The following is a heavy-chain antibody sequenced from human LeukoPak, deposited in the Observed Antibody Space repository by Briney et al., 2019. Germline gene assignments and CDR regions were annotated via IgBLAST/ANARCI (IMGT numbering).Heavy chain of an antibody. CDR2: ISAYNGNT. Sequence: AASVKVSCKASGYTFTSYYMHWVRQAPGQGLEWMGWISAYNGNTNYAQKLQGRVTMTTDTSTSTAYMELRSLRSDDTAVYYCAREYSSSWYTYYYYGMDVWGQGTTVTVSS. J-gene: IGHJ6*02. CDR3: AREYSSSWYTYYYYGMDV. V-gene: IGHV1-18*04. CDR1: GYTFTSYY. D-gene: IGHD6-13*01.